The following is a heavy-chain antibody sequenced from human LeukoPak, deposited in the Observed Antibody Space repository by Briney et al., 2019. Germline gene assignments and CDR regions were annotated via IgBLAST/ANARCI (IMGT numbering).Heavy chain of an antibody. V-gene: IGHV3-20*01. CDR1: GFTFSSYS. J-gene: IGHJ6*02. CDR2: INWNGVST. CDR3: AREGPSSYYDSSGYYFTMDV. Sequence: SGGSLRLSCAASGFTFSSYSMSGGRQAPGKGLEWVSGINWNGVSTGYADSVKGRFTISRDNAKNSLYLQMNSLRAEDTALYHRAREGPSSYYDSSGYYFTMDVWGQGTTVTVSS. D-gene: IGHD3-22*01.